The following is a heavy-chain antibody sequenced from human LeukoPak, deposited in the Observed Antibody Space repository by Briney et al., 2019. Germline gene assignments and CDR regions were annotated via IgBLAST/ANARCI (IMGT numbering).Heavy chain of an antibody. CDR2: ISSSSSYI. D-gene: IGHD2-15*01. Sequence: PGGSLRLSCAASGFTFSSYSMNWVRQAPGKGLEWVSSISSSSSYIYYADSVKGRFTISRDNAKNSLYLHMNSLRAEDTAVYYCARGSPCSGGSCYSPDAFDIWGQGTMVTVSS. J-gene: IGHJ3*02. V-gene: IGHV3-21*01. CDR3: ARGSPCSGGSCYSPDAFDI. CDR1: GFTFSSYS.